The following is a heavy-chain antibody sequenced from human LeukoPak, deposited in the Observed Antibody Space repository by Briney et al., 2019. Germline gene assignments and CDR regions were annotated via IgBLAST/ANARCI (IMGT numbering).Heavy chain of an antibody. J-gene: IGHJ4*02. CDR3: ARLAREAQRKGAGY. D-gene: IGHD1-26*01. CDR1: GGSISETY. Sequence: SETLSLTCSVSGGSISETYWSWIRQSPGKGLEWIGYIYYGGSTKSNPSLENRVTISVDASKNQFSLKLSSVTAADTAVYYCARLAREAQRKGAGYWGQGTLVTVSS. V-gene: IGHV4-59*12. CDR2: IYYGGST.